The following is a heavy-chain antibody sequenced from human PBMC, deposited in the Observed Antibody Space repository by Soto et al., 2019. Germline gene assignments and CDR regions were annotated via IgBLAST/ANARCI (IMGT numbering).Heavy chain of an antibody. CDR3: AKGYCSSASCYWPFNVYGMDV. CDR2: ISSTGGST. CDR1: GFTFDIYA. Sequence: EVQLLESGGGLVQPGGSLRLSCAASGFTFDIYAMSWVRQVPGKGLEWVTAISSTGGSTYYADSVKGRFTISRDNPNKTLYLQMSSLRAEDTALYYCAKGYCSSASCYWPFNVYGMDVWGQGTTVTVSS. D-gene: IGHD2-2*01. V-gene: IGHV3-23*01. J-gene: IGHJ6*02.